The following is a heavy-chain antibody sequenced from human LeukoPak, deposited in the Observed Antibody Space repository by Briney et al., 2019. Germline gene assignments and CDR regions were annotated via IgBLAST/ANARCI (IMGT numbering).Heavy chain of an antibody. CDR2: INPSGGST. CDR1: GYTFTSYY. V-gene: IGHV1-46*01. CDR3: ARDPTPYCSSTSCLGYFDL. Sequence: ASVKVSCKASGYTFTSYYMHWVRQAPGQGLEWMGIINPSGGSTSYAQKFQGRVTMTTDTSTSTAYMELRSLRSDDTAVYYCARDPTPYCSSTSCLGYFDLWGRGTLVTVSS. D-gene: IGHD2-2*01. J-gene: IGHJ2*01.